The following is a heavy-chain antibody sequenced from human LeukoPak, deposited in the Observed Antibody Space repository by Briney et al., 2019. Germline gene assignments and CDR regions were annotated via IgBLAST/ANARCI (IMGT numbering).Heavy chain of an antibody. D-gene: IGHD6-6*01. CDR1: GFAFSSYW. CDR3: ASIAARRPSDY. J-gene: IGHJ4*02. V-gene: IGHV3-74*01. CDR2: INSDGSST. Sequence: PGGSRRLSCAASGFAFSSYWMHWVRQAPGKGLVWVSRINSDGSSTSYADSVKGRFTISRDNAKNTLYLQMISLRAEDTAVYYCASIAARRPSDYWGQGTLVTVSS.